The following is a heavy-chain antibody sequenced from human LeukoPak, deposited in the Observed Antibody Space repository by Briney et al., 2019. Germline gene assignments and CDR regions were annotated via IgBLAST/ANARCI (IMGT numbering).Heavy chain of an antibody. CDR1: GFTFSSYV. D-gene: IGHD4-17*01. CDR2: ISGSGGST. V-gene: IGHV3-23*01. CDR3: AKDYYGDYFGYFDY. J-gene: IGHJ4*02. Sequence: PGGSLRLSCAASGFTFSSYVMSWVRQAPGKGLEWVSAISGSGGSTYYADSVKGRFTISRDNSKNTLYLQMNSLRAEDTAVYYCAKDYYGDYFGYFDYWGQGTLVTVSS.